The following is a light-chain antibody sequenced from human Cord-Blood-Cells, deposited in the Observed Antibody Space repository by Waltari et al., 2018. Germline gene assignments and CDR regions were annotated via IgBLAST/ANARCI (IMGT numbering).Light chain of an antibody. CDR2: DVS. Sequence: QSALTQPRPVSGSPGQSVTLSCTGTSSDVGGYTYVSWYQQHPGKAPKLMIYDVSKRPSGVPDRFSGSKSGNTASLTISGLQAEDEADYYCCSYAGSYTLVFGGGTKLTVL. CDR1: SSDVGGYTY. J-gene: IGLJ2*01. CDR3: CSYAGSYTLV. V-gene: IGLV2-11*01.